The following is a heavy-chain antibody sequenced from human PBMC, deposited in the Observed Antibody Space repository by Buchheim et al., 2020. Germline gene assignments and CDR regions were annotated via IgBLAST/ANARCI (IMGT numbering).Heavy chain of an antibody. Sequence: QVQLQESGPGLVKPSQTLSLTCTVSGGSISSDDYYWSWIRQPPGKGLEWIGYIHYSGNTQYNPSLESRVTISVETSKNHFSLNMRSATAADTAVYYCARSWAGELGYWGQGTL. V-gene: IGHV4-30-4*01. J-gene: IGHJ4*02. CDR2: IHYSGNT. D-gene: IGHD2/OR15-2a*01. CDR3: ARSWAGELGY. CDR1: GGSISSDDYY.